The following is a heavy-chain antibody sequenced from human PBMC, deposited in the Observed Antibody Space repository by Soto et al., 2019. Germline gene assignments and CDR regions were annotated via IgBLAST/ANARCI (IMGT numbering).Heavy chain of an antibody. D-gene: IGHD1-26*01. CDR3: ARGNHSWIKLWYFDI. J-gene: IGHJ2*01. CDR2: IIPIFGTV. V-gene: IGHV1-69*12. CDR1: GGTFSNYP. Sequence: QVQLVQSGAEVKKPGSSVKVSCTASGGTFSNYPISWVRQAPGQGLEWMGGIIPIFGTVNYAQKFQGRVTITADESTSTAYMELSSLSSADTAVYYCARGNHSWIKLWYFDIWGRGTLVTVSS.